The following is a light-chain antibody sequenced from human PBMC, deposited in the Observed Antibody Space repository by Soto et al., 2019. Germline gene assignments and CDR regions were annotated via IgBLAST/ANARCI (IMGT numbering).Light chain of an antibody. J-gene: IGKJ1*01. CDR1: QSVSSY. CDR2: DAS. Sequence: EIVLTPSPATLSLSPVERATLSCRASQSVSSYLAWYQQKPGQAPRLLIYDASNRATGIPARFSGSGSGTDFTLTISSLEPEDFAVYYCQQRSNWWTVGQGTKVDIK. V-gene: IGKV3-11*01. CDR3: QQRSNWWT.